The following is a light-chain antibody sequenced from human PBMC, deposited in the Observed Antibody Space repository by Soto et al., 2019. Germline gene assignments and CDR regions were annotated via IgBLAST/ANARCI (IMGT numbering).Light chain of an antibody. CDR1: SSDVGSYDH. CDR2: AVS. J-gene: IGLJ1*01. Sequence: QSVLTQPASVSGSPGQSITISCIGTSSDVGSYDHVAWYQQFPGKTPKLMIYAVSNRPSGVSNRFSGSKSGNTASLTISGLQAEDEADYYCISYTGSSTSYVFGTGTKVTVL. V-gene: IGLV2-14*01. CDR3: ISYTGSSTSYV.